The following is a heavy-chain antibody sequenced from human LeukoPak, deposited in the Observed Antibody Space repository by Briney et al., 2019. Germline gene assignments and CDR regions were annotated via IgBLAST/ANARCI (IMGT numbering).Heavy chain of an antibody. D-gene: IGHD6-19*01. CDR3: AKGMGYSSGSFDY. CDR1: GFTFDDFA. J-gene: IGHJ4*02. CDR2: ISGDGDAT. Sequence: PGGSLRLSCAGSGFTFDDFAMHWVRQAPGKGLEWVSLISGDGDATYYADSVKGRFTISRDNNKNSLSLQMNNLTTEDTAFYYCAKGMGYSSGSFDYCGRGILVTVSS. V-gene: IGHV3-43*02.